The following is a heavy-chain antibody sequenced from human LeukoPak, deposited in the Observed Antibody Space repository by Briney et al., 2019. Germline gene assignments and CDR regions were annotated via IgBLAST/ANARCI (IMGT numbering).Heavy chain of an antibody. V-gene: IGHV3-30*02. J-gene: IGHJ4*02. Sequence: GGSLGLSCAASGFTFSSYGMHWVRQAPGKGLEWVAFIRYDGSNKYYADSVKGRFTISRDNSKNTLYLQMNSLRAEDTAVYYCAKDLDSSGPSGYWGQGTLVTVSS. D-gene: IGHD6-19*01. CDR2: IRYDGSNK. CDR3: AKDLDSSGPSGY. CDR1: GFTFSSYG.